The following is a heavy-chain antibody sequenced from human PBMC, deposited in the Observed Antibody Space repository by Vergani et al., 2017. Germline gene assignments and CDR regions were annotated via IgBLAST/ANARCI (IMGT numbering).Heavy chain of an antibody. V-gene: IGHV1-69*02. CDR2: IIPILGIA. Sequence: QVQLVQSGAEVKKPGSSVKVSCKASGGTFSSYTISWVRQAPGQGLEWMGRIIPILGIANYAQKFQGRVTITADKSTSTDYMELSSLRSEDTAVYYCARWDCYDSSGQDYWGQGTLVAVSS. CDR3: ARWDCYDSSGQDY. D-gene: IGHD3-22*01. CDR1: GGTFSSYT. J-gene: IGHJ4*02.